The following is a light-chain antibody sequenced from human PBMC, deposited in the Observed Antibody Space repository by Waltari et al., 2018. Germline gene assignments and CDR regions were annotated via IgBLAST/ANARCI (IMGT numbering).Light chain of an antibody. CDR2: DES. Sequence: EIVLTQSPPTLSLSHGERATLSCRVSQSVSSYLAWYQKKPGQAPRLPIYDESNMAKGIPARFSGSGSGTDFTLTISSLEPEDFAVYYCQQRSNWLTFGGGTKVEIK. V-gene: IGKV3-11*01. J-gene: IGKJ4*01. CDR1: QSVSSY. CDR3: QQRSNWLT.